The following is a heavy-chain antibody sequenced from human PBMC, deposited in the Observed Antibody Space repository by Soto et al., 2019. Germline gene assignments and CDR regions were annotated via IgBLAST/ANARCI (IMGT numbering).Heavy chain of an antibody. V-gene: IGHV1-69*13. CDR3: ARIVDCSGGSCYSGVYYYGMDV. Sequence: SVKVSCKASGGTFSSYAISWVRQAPGQGLEWMGGIIPIFGTANYAQKFQGRVTITADESTSTAYMELSSLRSEDTAVYYCARIVDCSGGSCYSGVYYYGMDVWGQGTTVTVSS. D-gene: IGHD2-15*01. CDR2: IIPIFGTA. J-gene: IGHJ6*02. CDR1: GGTFSSYA.